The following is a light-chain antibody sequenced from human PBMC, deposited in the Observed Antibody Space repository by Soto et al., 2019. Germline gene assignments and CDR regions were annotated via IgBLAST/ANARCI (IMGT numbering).Light chain of an antibody. CDR3: CSSAGSFSYV. CDR2: DVS. V-gene: IGLV2-11*01. CDR1: SSDVGGYNY. J-gene: IGLJ1*01. Sequence: QSALTQPRSVSGSPGQSVTISCTGTSSDVGGYNYVSWYQQHPGKAPKLTIYDVSKRPSGVPDRFSGSKPGNTASLTISGLQAEDEADYYCCSSAGSFSYVFGTGTKLTVL.